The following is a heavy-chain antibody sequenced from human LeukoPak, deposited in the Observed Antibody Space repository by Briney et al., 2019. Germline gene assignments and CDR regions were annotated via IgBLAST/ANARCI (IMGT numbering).Heavy chain of an antibody. CDR3: ASLARPYYYYGMDV. CDR2: IYYSGST. J-gene: IGHJ6*02. CDR1: GGSISSSSYY. V-gene: IGHV4-39*01. Sequence: PSETLSLTCTVSGGSISSSSYYWGWIRQPPGKGLEWIGSIYYSGSTYYNPSLKSRVTISVDTSKNQFSLKLSSVTAADTAVYYCASLARPYYYYGMDVWGQGTTVTVSS. D-gene: IGHD6-6*01.